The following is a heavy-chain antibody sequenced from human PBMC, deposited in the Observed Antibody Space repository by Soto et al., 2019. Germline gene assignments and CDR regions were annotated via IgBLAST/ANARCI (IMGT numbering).Heavy chain of an antibody. Sequence: EVQLLESGGGLVQPGGSLRLSCAASGFTFSSYAMSWVRQAPGKGLEWVSAISGSGGSTYYADSVKGRFTISRDNSKNTLYLQMNSLRAEDTAVYYCLREYSGYEIYFDYWGQGTLVTVSS. CDR3: LREYSGYEIYFDY. D-gene: IGHD5-12*01. V-gene: IGHV3-23*01. J-gene: IGHJ4*02. CDR1: GFTFSSYA. CDR2: ISGSGGST.